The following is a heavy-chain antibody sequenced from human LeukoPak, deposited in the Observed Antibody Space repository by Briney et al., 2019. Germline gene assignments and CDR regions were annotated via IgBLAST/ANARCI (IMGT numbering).Heavy chain of an antibody. J-gene: IGHJ4*02. D-gene: IGHD7-27*01. CDR3: ARTNWGLIDY. V-gene: IGHV4-4*07. Sequence: SETLSLTCTVSGGSISSYYWSWIRQPAGKGLEWIGRIYISGSGSTNYNPSLKSRVTMSVDTSKNQFSLKLSSVTAADTAVYYCARTNWGLIDYWGQGTLVTVSS. CDR1: GGSISSYY. CDR2: IYISGSGST.